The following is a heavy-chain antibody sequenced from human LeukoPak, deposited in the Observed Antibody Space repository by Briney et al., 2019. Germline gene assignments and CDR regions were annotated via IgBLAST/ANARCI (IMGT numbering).Heavy chain of an antibody. CDR2: MNPNSGNT. CDR3: ARLAQPDAAFDI. Sequence: ASVKVSCKASGYTFTSYDINWVRQATGQGLEWMGWMNPNSGNTGYAQKFQGRVTMTRNTSISTAYMELSSLRSADTAVSDCARLAQPDAAFDIWGQGTMVTVSS. V-gene: IGHV1-8*01. D-gene: IGHD6-13*01. CDR1: GYTFTSYD. J-gene: IGHJ3*02.